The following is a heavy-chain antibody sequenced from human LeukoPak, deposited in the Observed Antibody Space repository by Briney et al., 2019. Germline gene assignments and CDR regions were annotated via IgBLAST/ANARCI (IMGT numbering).Heavy chain of an antibody. J-gene: IGHJ4*02. CDR1: GGSFSGYY. Sequence: SETLSLTCAVYGGSFSGYYWSWIRQPPGKGLEWIGEINHSGSTNYNPSLKSRVTISVDTSKNQFSLKLSSVTAADTAVYYCARGRSRRWFGELLYPGSFYWGQGTLVTVSS. CDR3: ARGRSRRWFGELLYPGSFY. CDR2: INHSGST. V-gene: IGHV4-34*01. D-gene: IGHD3-10*01.